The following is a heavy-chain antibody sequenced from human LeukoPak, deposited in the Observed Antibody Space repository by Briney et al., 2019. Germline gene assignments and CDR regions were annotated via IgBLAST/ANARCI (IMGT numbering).Heavy chain of an antibody. V-gene: IGHV4-30-4*01. CDR1: GGSISSGDYC. CDR2: IYYSGST. J-gene: IGHJ4*02. D-gene: IGHD3-3*01. CDR3: ARGTGFLIGY. Sequence: PSETLSLTCTVSGGSISSGDYCWSWIRQPPGRGLEWIGYIYYSGSTYYNPSLKSRVTISVGTSKNQFSLKLSSVTAADTAVYYCARGTGFLIGYWGQGTLVTVSS.